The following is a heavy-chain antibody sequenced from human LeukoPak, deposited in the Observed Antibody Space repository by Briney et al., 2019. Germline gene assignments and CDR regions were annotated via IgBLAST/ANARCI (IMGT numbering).Heavy chain of an antibody. V-gene: IGHV1-18*01. Sequence: ASVKVSCKASGYTFTSNGISWVRQAPGQGLEWLGWISGHNGDTNYAQNVQGRVTMTTDTSTSTVYMELRSLRSDDTAVYYCARDRGMLGGIIPNWFDPWGQGTLVTVSS. J-gene: IGHJ5*02. D-gene: IGHD3-10*01. CDR3: ARDRGMLGGIIPNWFDP. CDR1: GYTFTSNG. CDR2: ISGHNGDT.